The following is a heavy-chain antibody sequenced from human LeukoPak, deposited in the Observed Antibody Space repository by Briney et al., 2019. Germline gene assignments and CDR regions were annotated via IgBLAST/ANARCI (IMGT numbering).Heavy chain of an antibody. J-gene: IGHJ5*02. Sequence: GGSLRLSCAASEFTFSSYSMNWVRQAPGKGLEWVSSNSSSSSYIYYADSVKGRFTISRDNAKNSLYLQMNSLRAEDTAVYYCARVEGGPSLDPWGQGTLVTVSS. CDR1: EFTFSSYS. CDR2: NSSSSSYI. V-gene: IGHV3-21*01. D-gene: IGHD1-1*01. CDR3: ARVEGGPSLDP.